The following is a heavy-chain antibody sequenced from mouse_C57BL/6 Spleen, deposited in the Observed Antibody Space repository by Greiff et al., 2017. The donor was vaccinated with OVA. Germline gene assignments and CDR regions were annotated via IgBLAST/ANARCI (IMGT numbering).Heavy chain of an antibody. D-gene: IGHD2-1*01. J-gene: IGHJ2*01. CDR2: LYPGSGST. V-gene: IGHV1-55*01. CDR3: ARFSSYGNYDY. CDR1: GYTFTSYW. Sequence: VKLQQPGAELVKPGASVKMSCKASGYTFTSYWITWVKQRPGQGLEWIGALYPGSGSTNYNEKFKSKATLTVDTSSSTAYMQLSSLSSEDSAFYYCARFSSYGNYDYWGQGTTLTVSS.